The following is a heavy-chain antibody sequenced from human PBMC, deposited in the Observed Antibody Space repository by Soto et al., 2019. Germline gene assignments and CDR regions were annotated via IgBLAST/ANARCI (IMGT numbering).Heavy chain of an antibody. J-gene: IGHJ3*02. D-gene: IGHD3-10*01. CDR2: INPNSGAT. CDR1: GYTFTDYY. Sequence: ASVKVSCKASGYTFTDYYMHWVRQAPGQGLEWMGWINPNSGATNYAQKFQGWVTMTRDTSISTAYMELSRLRSDDAAVYYCARVDYYGSGSFYAAFDIWGQGTMVTVSS. CDR3: ARVDYYGSGSFYAAFDI. V-gene: IGHV1-2*04.